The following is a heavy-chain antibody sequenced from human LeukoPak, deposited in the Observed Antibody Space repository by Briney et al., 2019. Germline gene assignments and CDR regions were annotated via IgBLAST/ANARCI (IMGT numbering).Heavy chain of an antibody. Sequence: PGGTLRLSCAASGFTFSSYGMSWVRQAPGKGLEWVSAISGSGGSKYYADSVKGRFTISRDNSKNTLYLQMNSLRVEDTAVYYCAKGYYDSSGYYLWGYWGQGALVTVSS. CDR1: GFTFSSYG. CDR2: ISGSGGSK. J-gene: IGHJ4*02. V-gene: IGHV3-23*01. CDR3: AKGYYDSSGYYLWGY. D-gene: IGHD3-22*01.